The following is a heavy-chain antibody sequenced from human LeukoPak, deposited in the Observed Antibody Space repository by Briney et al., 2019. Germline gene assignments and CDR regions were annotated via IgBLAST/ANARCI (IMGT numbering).Heavy chain of an antibody. CDR2: IYSGGST. Sequence: GGSLRLSCAASGFTFSSYSMNWVRQAPGKGLEWVSVIYSGGSTYYADSVKGRFTISRDNSKNTLYLQMNSLRAVDTAVYYCARSVGASGDYYYGMDVWGQGTTVTVSS. J-gene: IGHJ6*02. D-gene: IGHD1-26*01. V-gene: IGHV3-53*01. CDR3: ARSVGASGDYYYGMDV. CDR1: GFTFSSYS.